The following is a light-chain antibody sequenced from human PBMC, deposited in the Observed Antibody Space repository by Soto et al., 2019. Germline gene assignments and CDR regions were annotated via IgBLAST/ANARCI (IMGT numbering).Light chain of an antibody. CDR1: SSDVGAYNY. J-gene: IGLJ1*01. CDR2: EVS. V-gene: IGLV2-14*01. CDR3: FSFTTDWTHV. Sequence: ALTQPASVSGSPGQSITISCTGTSSDVGAYNYVSWFQQHPGKAPTLIISEVSNRPSGVSNRFSGSKSGNAASLTISGLQAEDEADYFCFSFTTDWTHVFGTGTKVTVL.